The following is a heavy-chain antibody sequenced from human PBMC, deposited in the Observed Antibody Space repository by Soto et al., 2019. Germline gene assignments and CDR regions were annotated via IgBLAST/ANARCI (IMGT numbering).Heavy chain of an antibody. CDR3: ASRPFFGVGATYAAAFDI. CDR2: IYYSGST. CDR1: GGSISSSSYY. V-gene: IGHV4-39*01. D-gene: IGHD1-26*01. J-gene: IGHJ3*02. Sequence: PSETLSLTXTVSGGSISSSSYYWGWIRQPPGKGLEWIGSIYYSGSTYYNPSLKSRVTISVDTSKNQFSLKLSSVTAADTAVYYCASRPFFGVGATYAAAFDIWGQGTMVTVSS.